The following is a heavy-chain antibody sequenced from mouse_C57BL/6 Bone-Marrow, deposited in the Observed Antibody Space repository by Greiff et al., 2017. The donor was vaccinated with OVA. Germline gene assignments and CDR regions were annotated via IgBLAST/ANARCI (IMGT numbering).Heavy chain of an antibody. D-gene: IGHD4-1*01. CDR2: IYPRSGNT. CDR3: ARENWGKAWFAY. V-gene: IGHV1-81*01. CDR1: GYTFTSYG. Sequence: QVHVKQSGAELARPGASVKLSCKASGYTFTSYGISWVKQRTGQGLEWIGEIYPRSGNTYYNEKFKGKATLTADKSSSTAYMELRSLTSEDSAVYFCARENWGKAWFAYWGQGTLVTVSA. J-gene: IGHJ3*01.